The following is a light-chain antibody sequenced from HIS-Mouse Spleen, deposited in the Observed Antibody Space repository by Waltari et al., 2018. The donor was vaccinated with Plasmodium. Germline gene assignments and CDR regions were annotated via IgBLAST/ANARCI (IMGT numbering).Light chain of an antibody. V-gene: IGKV3-15*01. CDR2: GAS. J-gene: IGKJ1*01. Sequence: EIVMTQSPATLSVSPGERATLSCRASQSVRSNLAWYQQKPGQAPRLLIYGASTSATGIPGRFSGSGSGTEFTLTISSMQSEDFAVYYCQQYNNWPRGTFGQGTKVEIK. CDR1: QSVRSN. CDR3: QQYNNWPRGT.